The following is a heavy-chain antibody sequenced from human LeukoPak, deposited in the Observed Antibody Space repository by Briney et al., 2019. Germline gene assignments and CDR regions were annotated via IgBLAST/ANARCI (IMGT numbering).Heavy chain of an antibody. CDR2: IKDDGSGK. V-gene: IGHV3-7*03. CDR1: GFTFSNYW. CDR3: AKRYCTDTSCHLGPYYYYMDV. J-gene: IGHJ6*03. Sequence: GGSLRLSCAASGFTFSNYWMSWVRQAPGKGLEWVANIKDDGSGKYYVDSLKGRFTISRDNAKNSLYLQMNSLRAEDTAVYYCAKRYCTDTSCHLGPYYYYMDVWGKGTTVTISS. D-gene: IGHD2-2*01.